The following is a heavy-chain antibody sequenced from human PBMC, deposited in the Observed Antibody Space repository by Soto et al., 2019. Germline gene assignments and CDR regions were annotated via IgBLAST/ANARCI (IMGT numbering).Heavy chain of an antibody. J-gene: IGHJ5*02. CDR2: ISGSGANT. CDR3: ANGRFLEWLLPDNWFVP. CDR1: GFTFSDYA. Sequence: GGSLRLSCAAAGFTFSDYAMNWVRQAPGKGLEWDSAISGSGANTYYADSVKGRFTISRDNSKNMLYLQMNSLRDEDTAVYYCANGRFLEWLLPDNWFVPWGQGTLVTV. V-gene: IGHV3-23*01. D-gene: IGHD3-3*01.